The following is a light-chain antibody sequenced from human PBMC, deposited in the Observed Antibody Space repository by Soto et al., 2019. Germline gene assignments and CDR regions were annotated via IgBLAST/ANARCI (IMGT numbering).Light chain of an antibody. V-gene: IGLV2-14*01. Sequence: QSSLTQPASVSGSPGQSITISCTGTSSDVGGYNYVSWYQQHPGKAPKLMIYEVSNRPSGVSNRFSGSKSGNTASLTISGLQAEDEADYYCSSYTSSSTPHGVFGGGTKVTVL. CDR1: SSDVGGYNY. J-gene: IGLJ2*01. CDR3: SSYTSSSTPHGV. CDR2: EVS.